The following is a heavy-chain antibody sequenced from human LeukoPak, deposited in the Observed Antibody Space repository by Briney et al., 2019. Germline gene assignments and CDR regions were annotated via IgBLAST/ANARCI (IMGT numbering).Heavy chain of an antibody. V-gene: IGHV4-59*01. CDR3: ARAVGTSRNFFDY. CDR1: GGSIRSYY. CDR2: IYYSGST. J-gene: IGHJ4*02. Sequence: SETLSLTCTVSGGSIRSYYWSWIRQPPGKGLEWIGYIYYSGSTNYNPSLKSRVTISVDTSKNQFSLKLSSVTAADTAVYYCARAVGTSRNFFDYWGQGTLVTVSS. D-gene: IGHD4-23*01.